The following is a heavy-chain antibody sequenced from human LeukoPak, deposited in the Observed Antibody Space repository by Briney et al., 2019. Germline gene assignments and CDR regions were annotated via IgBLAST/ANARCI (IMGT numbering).Heavy chain of an antibody. V-gene: IGHV3-7*03. CDR2: VKQDGSEE. CDR1: GFTFSNYW. CDR3: VRGLVGYCSGGAWDGTCFDY. D-gene: IGHD2-15*01. J-gene: IGHJ4*02. Sequence: GGSLRLSCAASGFTFSNYWMSWVRQAPGKGLEWVANVKQDGSEEYYVDSVKGRFTISRDNAKNSLYLQMNSLRAEDTAVYYCVRGLVGYCSGGAWDGTCFDYWGQGTLVSVSS.